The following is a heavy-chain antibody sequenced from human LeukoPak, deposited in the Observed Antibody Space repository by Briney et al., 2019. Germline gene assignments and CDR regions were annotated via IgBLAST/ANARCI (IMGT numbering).Heavy chain of an antibody. Sequence: GGSLRLSCAASGFTFDDYAMHWVRQAPGMGLEWVAEIGPDGSGPVYVDSVKGRFTISRDNAKNSLYLQMNSLRVEETAVYYCARDFSWRQFDYWGLGTLVTVSS. V-gene: IGHV3-7*01. CDR3: ARDFSWRQFDY. CDR1: GFTFDDYA. CDR2: IGPDGSGP. J-gene: IGHJ4*02.